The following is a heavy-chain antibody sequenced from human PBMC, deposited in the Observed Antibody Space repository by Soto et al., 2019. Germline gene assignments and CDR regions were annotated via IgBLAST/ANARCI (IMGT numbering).Heavy chain of an antibody. CDR2: ISGSGDST. CDR1: GFTFSTYA. Sequence: GGSLRLSCAASGFTFSTYAMNWVRQAPGKGLEWVSGISGSGDSTYYADSVKGRFTVSRDNSKNTLYLQMNSLRAEDTAVFYCAEERSSGWSFDYWGQGTLVTVSS. D-gene: IGHD6-19*01. V-gene: IGHV3-23*01. J-gene: IGHJ4*02. CDR3: AEERSSGWSFDY.